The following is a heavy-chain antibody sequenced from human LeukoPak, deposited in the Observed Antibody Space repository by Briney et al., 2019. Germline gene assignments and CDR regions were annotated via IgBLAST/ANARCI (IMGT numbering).Heavy chain of an antibody. CDR2: IYYSGST. CDR1: GGSISSSSYY. J-gene: IGHJ4*02. D-gene: IGHD3-22*01. CDR3: ARDSGYYDSSGVDY. V-gene: IGHV4-39*07. Sequence: SETLSLTCTVSGGSISSSSYYWGWIRQPPGKGLEWIGSIYYSGSTYYNPSLKSRVTISVDTSKNQFSLKLSSVTAADTAVYYCARDSGYYDSSGVDYWGQGILVTVSS.